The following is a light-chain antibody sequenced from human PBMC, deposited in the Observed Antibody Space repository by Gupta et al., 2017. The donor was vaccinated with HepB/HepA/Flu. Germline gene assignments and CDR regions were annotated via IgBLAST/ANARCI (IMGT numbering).Light chain of an antibody. V-gene: IGKV3-20*01. CDR1: QSISSTY. J-gene: IGKJ1*01. Sequence: EIVLTQSPGTLSLSPGERATLSCKTSQSISSTYLAWCQQKPGQHPRLRIYAAASRATGIPDRISSSGSATNFTLTISRLVPEDFAVYYCQQYGSSPPWTFGQGTKVEIK. CDR3: QQYGSSPPWT. CDR2: AAA.